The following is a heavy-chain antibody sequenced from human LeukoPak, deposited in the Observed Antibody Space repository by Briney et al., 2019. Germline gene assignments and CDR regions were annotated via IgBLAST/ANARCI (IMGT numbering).Heavy chain of an antibody. CDR1: GGSLSGSY. V-gene: IGHV4-34*01. CDR3: ARARRDSGYYKVDY. Sequence: SETLSLTCAVYGGSLSGSYWSWIRQPPGKGLEWIGEINHSGSANYNPSLKSRVTLSIDTSKNQFSLNLNSVTAADTAVCYCARARRDSGYYKVDYWGQGTLVTVSS. D-gene: IGHD3-3*01. CDR2: INHSGSA. J-gene: IGHJ4*02.